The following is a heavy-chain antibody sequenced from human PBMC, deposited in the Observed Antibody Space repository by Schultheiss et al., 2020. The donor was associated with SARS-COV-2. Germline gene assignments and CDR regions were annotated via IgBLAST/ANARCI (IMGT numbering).Heavy chain of an antibody. J-gene: IGHJ6*03. CDR2: ISSSSSYI. CDR3: ARDYHGGYYTGLYYYMDV. Sequence: GGSLRLSCAASGFTFSSYSMNWVRQAPGKGLEWVSSISSSSSYIYYADSVKVRFTISRDNAKNSLYLQMNSLRAEDTAVYYCARDYHGGYYTGLYYYMDVWGKGTTVTVSS. D-gene: IGHD3-3*01. CDR1: GFTFSSYS. V-gene: IGHV3-21*01.